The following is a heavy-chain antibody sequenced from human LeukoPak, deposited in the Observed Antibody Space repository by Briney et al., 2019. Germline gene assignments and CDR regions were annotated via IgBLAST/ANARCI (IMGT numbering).Heavy chain of an antibody. V-gene: IGHV4-59*01. D-gene: IGHD2-2*01. J-gene: IGHJ3*02. CDR3: ARVKPGDRERYCSSTSCPYGDAFDI. Sequence: SETLSLTCTVSGGSISSYYWRWIRQPPGKGLEWIGYIYYSGSTNYNPSLMSRVTISVDTSKNQFSLKLSSVTAADTAVYYCARVKPGDRERYCSSTSCPYGDAFDIWGQGTMVTVSS. CDR2: IYYSGST. CDR1: GGSISSYY.